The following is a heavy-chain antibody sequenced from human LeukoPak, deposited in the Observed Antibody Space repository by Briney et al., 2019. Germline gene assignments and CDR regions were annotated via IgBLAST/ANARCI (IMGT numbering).Heavy chain of an antibody. CDR1: GYTFTGYY. D-gene: IGHD3-10*01. V-gene: IGHV1-2*02. CDR3: AREEVGLPPFYGSGSYSWFDP. J-gene: IGHJ5*02. CDR2: INPNSGCT. Sequence: ASVKVSCKASGYTFTGYYMHWVRQAPGQGLECMGWINPNSGCTNYAQKFQGRVTMTRDTSISTAYMELSRLRSDDTAVYYCAREEVGLPPFYGSGSYSWFDPWGQGTLVTVSS.